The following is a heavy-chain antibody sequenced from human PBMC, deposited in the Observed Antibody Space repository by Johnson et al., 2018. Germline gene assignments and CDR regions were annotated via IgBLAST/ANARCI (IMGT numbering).Heavy chain of an antibody. V-gene: IGHV3-74*02. J-gene: IGHJ6*02. CDR2: IKSDGSDS. CDR1: GFPFSSYA. CDR3: AASKLFYYYAMDV. D-gene: IGHD4-23*01. Sequence: VQLVESGGGLVQPGGSLRLSCAASGFPFSSYAMSWVRQAPGKGLEWVSRIKSDGSDSFYADSVKGRFTISRDNAKNTLYLQMNSLRAEDTAVYYCAASKLFYYYAMDVWGQGTTVTVYS.